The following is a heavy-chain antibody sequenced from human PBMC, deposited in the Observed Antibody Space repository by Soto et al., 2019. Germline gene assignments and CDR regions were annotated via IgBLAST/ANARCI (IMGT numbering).Heavy chain of an antibody. J-gene: IGHJ4*02. V-gene: IGHV1-2*02. CDR2: INPDTGDS. CDR1: GYTFTTFQ. D-gene: IGHD4-17*01. CDR3: ARVRYGDLFFQY. Sequence: QVHLVQSGADVRKPGASVKVSCKASGYTFTTFQLHWVRLAPGQGLEWMGWINPDTGDSEYGQKFQGRVIMFRDKSMTTAYLELRSLTSADTALYFCARVRYGDLFFQYWGQGTPVSVS.